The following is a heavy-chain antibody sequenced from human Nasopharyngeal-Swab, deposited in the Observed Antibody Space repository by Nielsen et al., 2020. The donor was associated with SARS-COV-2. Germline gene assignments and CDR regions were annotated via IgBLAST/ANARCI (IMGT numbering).Heavy chain of an antibody. V-gene: IGHV3-49*02. CDR2: IRSKAYGGTT. CDR3: TRVGPRYPYRGSFYFDY. D-gene: IGHD1-26*01. Sequence: WIRQPPGKGLEWVGFIRSKAYGGTTEYAASVKGRFTISRDDSKSIAYLQMNSLKTEDTAVYYCTRVGPRYPYRGSFYFDYWGQGTLVTVSS. J-gene: IGHJ4*02.